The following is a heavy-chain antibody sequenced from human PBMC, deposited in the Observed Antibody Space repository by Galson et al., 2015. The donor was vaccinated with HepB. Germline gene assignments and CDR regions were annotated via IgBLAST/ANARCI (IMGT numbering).Heavy chain of an antibody. CDR3: AKVAGDWWYFAL. J-gene: IGHJ2*01. Sequence: SLRLSGAASGVTFSSYAMTWVRQAPGEGLEWVSAIRESGGSTYYADSVKGRFTVSRDNSKNTLYLQMNSLRAEDTAVYYCAKVAGDWWYFALWGRGTLVTVCS. CDR2: IRESGGST. V-gene: IGHV3-23*01. CDR1: GVTFSSYA. D-gene: IGHD6-19*01.